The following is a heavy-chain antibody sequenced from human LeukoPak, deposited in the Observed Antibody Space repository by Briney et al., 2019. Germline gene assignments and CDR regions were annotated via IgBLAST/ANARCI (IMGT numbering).Heavy chain of an antibody. CDR1: GASISSGGYF. CDR3: ARVRGRRDGSEIFFDY. Sequence: SETLSLTCTVSGASISSGGYFWSWIRQPPGKGLEWIGYIHHSGDTYYNSSLKSRVTVSIDRSMNQFSLKLSSVTAADTGVYYCARVRGRRDGSEIFFDYWGQGTLVTVSS. J-gene: IGHJ4*02. CDR2: IHHSGDT. V-gene: IGHV4-30-2*01. D-gene: IGHD5-24*01.